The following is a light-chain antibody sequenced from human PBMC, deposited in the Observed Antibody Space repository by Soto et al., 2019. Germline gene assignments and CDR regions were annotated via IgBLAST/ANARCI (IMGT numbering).Light chain of an antibody. CDR1: QSVDTF. CDR2: DAS. CDR3: QQRSNWPPWT. Sequence: EIVLTQSPATLSLSPGDRATLSCRASQSVDTFLAWYQQKPGQAPRLLIYDASNRATDIPARFSGSGSGTDFTLTISSLEPEDFAVYFCQQRSNWPPWTFGQGTKVDI. V-gene: IGKV3-11*01. J-gene: IGKJ1*01.